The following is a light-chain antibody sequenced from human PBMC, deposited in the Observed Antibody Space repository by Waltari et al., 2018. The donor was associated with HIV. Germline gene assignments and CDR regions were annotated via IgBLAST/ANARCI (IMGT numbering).Light chain of an antibody. V-gene: IGKV3-15*01. CDR1: QSVSSY. Sequence: EIVMRQSPATLSVSPGESATLSCRASQSVSSYLAWYQQKPGQAPRLLIYDVSTRATGIPARFSGSGSVTEFTLTISSLQSEDFALYYCQQYNSWPYTFGQGTKLEIK. CDR3: QQYNSWPYT. J-gene: IGKJ2*01. CDR2: DVS.